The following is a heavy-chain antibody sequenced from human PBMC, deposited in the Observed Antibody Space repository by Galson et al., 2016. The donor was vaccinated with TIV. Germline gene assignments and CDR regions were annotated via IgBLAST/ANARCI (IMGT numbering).Heavy chain of an antibody. CDR2: ISGSGDNT. CDR3: AKGKGSSCYSGADY. CDR1: GFTFSSYA. J-gene: IGHJ4*02. V-gene: IGHV3-23*01. D-gene: IGHD2-2*02. Sequence: LRLSCAASGFTFSSYAMNWVRQAPGKGLEWVSAISGSGDNTFYAGSVKGRFTISSDTSKNTLHLQMSSLRAEDTALYYGAKGKGSSCYSGADYWGQGTLVTVSS.